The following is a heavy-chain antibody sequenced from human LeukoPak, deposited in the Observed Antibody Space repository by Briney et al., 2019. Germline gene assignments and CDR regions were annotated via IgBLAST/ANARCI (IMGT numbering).Heavy chain of an antibody. Sequence: SETLSLTCTVSGGSISSYYWSWIRQPPGKGLEWLGYIYYSGSTNYNPSLKSRVTISVDTSKNQFSLKLSSVTAADTAVYYCARARGRAAAGPFDYWGQGTLVTVSS. V-gene: IGHV4-59*01. J-gene: IGHJ4*02. D-gene: IGHD6-13*01. CDR2: IYYSGST. CDR3: ARARGRAAAGPFDY. CDR1: GGSISSYY.